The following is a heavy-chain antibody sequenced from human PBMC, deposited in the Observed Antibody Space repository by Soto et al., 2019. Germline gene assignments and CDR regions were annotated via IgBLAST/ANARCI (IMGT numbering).Heavy chain of an antibody. CDR2: ISYDGSNK. V-gene: IGHV3-30*03. CDR1: GFTFSSYG. Sequence: QVQLVESGGGVVQPGRSLRLSCAASGFTFSSYGMHWVRQAPGKGLEWVAVISYDGSNKYYADSVKGRFTISRDNSKNTLYLQMNSLRAEDTDVYYCATALLLWCGELQVGFDYWGQGTLVTVSS. J-gene: IGHJ4*02. CDR3: ATALLLWCGELQVGFDY. D-gene: IGHD3-10*01.